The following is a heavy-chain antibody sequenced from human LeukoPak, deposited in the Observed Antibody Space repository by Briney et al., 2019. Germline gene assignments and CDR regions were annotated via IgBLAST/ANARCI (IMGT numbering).Heavy chain of an antibody. CDR1: GFTFSSYA. J-gene: IGHJ4*02. D-gene: IGHD5-18*01. V-gene: IGHV3-23*01. CDR3: SKVLRLRGHFDY. CDR2: ISGSGGST. Sequence: GGSLRLSCAASGFTFSSYAMSWVRQAPGKGLEWVSAISGSGGSTYYADSVKGRFTISRDNSKNTLYLQMNSLRAEDTAVYYCSKVLRLRGHFDYWGQGTLFTVSS.